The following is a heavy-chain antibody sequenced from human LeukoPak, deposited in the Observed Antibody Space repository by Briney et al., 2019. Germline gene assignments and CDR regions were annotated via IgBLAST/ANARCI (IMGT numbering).Heavy chain of an antibody. V-gene: IGHV1-2*02. CDR3: ARGIHYDILTGYYKPFYYMDV. D-gene: IGHD3-9*01. J-gene: IGHJ6*03. CDR2: INPNSGGT. Sequence: ASVKVSCKASGYTFTGYYMHWVRQAPGQGLEWMGWINPNSGGTNYAQKLQGRVTMTTDTSTSTAYMELRSLRSDDTAVYYCARGIHYDILTGYYKPFYYMDVWGKGTTVTVSS. CDR1: GYTFTGYY.